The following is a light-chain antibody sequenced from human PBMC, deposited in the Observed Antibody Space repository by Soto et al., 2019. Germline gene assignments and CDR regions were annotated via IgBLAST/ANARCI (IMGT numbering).Light chain of an antibody. V-gene: IGLV2-14*01. CDR3: SSFSSGTTPFV. CDR2: EVT. J-gene: IGLJ7*01. CDR1: NSDIGDWNY. Sequence: QSALTQPASVSGSPGQSITISCTGANSDIGDWNYVSWYQQYPGKAPKVIIYEVTYRPPGVSYRFSGSKSGNTASLPISGLQAEDEADYYCSSFSSGTTPFVFGGGTQLTVL.